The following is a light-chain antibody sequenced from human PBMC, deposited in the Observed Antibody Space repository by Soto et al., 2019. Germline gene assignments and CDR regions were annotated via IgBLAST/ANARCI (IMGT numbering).Light chain of an antibody. J-gene: IGKJ1*01. CDR2: GAI. Sequence: DILMTQSPATLSVSPGERASLSCRAGEVISTNLAWYQQRPGQAPGLLIYGAITRATGIPDRFSGSGSGTEFTLTISRLQSEDFAVYYCQQYNDWPRTFGQGTKVDIK. CDR3: QQYNDWPRT. V-gene: IGKV3-15*01. CDR1: EVISTN.